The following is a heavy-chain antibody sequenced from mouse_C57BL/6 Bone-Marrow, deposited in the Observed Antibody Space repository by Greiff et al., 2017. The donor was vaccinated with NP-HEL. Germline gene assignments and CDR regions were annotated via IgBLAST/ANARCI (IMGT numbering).Heavy chain of an antibody. CDR1: GYTFTEYT. Sequence: VQLQESGAELVKPGASVKLSCKASGYTFTEYTIHWVKQRSGQGLEWIGWFYPGSGSIKYNEKFKDKATLTADKSSSTVYMELSRLTSEDSAVYFCARHGSPNYYGSSYWYFDVWGTGTTVTVSS. J-gene: IGHJ1*03. V-gene: IGHV1-62-2*01. CDR2: FYPGSGSI. CDR3: ARHGSPNYYGSSYWYFDV. D-gene: IGHD1-1*01.